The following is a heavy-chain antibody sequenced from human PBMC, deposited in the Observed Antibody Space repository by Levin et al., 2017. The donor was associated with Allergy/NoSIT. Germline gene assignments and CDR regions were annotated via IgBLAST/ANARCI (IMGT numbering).Heavy chain of an antibody. CDR1: GFTVSSNY. D-gene: IGHD6-13*01. J-gene: IGHJ4*02. CDR3: ARDLRSEGSRWYFFDY. V-gene: IGHV3-53*01. CDR2: IYSGGTT. Sequence: GGSLGLSCAASGFTVSSNYMSWVRQAPGKGLEWVSVIYSGGTTYYADSVKGRFTISRDNSKNTLYLQMNSLRAEDTAVYYCARDLRSEGSRWYFFDYWGRGTQVTVSS.